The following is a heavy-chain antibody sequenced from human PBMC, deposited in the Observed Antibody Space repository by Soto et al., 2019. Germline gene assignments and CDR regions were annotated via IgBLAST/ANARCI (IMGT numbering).Heavy chain of an antibody. D-gene: IGHD6-19*01. CDR1: GFTFDDYT. CDR3: VKDSDWSFDS. Sequence: EVQLVESGGVVVQPGGSLRLSCAASGFTFDDYTMHWVRQGPGKGLEWVSFINWNGDDINYAVSVKGRFTISRDNSKNSLYMQMNSLRTEDTALYYCVKDSDWSFDSWGQGTLFTVSS. J-gene: IGHJ4*02. V-gene: IGHV3-43*01. CDR2: INWNGDDI.